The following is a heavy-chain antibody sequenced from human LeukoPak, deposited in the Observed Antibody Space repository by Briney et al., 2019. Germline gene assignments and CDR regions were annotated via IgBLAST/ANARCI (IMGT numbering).Heavy chain of an antibody. CDR2: IIPILGIA. J-gene: IGHJ4*02. Sequence: SVKVSCKASGGTFSSYAISWVRQAPGQGLEWMGRIIPILGIANYAQKFQGRVTITADKSTSTAYMELSSLRSEDTAVYYCARDRPSYYYGSSGYTHWGQGTLVTVSS. CDR3: ARDRPSYYYGSSGYTH. CDR1: GGTFSSYA. V-gene: IGHV1-69*04. D-gene: IGHD3-22*01.